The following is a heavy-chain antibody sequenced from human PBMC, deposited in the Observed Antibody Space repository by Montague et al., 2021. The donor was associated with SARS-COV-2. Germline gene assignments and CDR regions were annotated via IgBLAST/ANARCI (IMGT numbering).Heavy chain of an antibody. CDR2: INHSGST. J-gene: IGHJ5*02. Sequence: SETLSLTCAVYGGSFSAYYWSWIRQPPGKGLEWIGEINHSGSTSYKPSLKSRVTISVDTSKNLFSLKLSSVTAADTAVYYCARTDYISSWFGAKKWFDPWGQGTLVTVSS. CDR3: ARTDYISSWFGAKKWFDP. D-gene: IGHD6-13*01. CDR1: GGSFSAYY. V-gene: IGHV4-34*01.